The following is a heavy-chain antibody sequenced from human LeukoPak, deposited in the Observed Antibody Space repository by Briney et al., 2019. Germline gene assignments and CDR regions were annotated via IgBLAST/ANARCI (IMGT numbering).Heavy chain of an antibody. CDR1: GGSFSGYY. J-gene: IGHJ4*02. CDR3: ARSQGGFREFC. Sequence: SETLSLTCAVYGGSFSGYYWSWIRQPPGKGLEWIGEINHSGSTNYNPSLKSRVTISVDTSKNQFSLKLSSVTAADTAVYYCARSQGGFREFCWGQGTLVTVSS. D-gene: IGHD3-10*01. CDR2: INHSGST. V-gene: IGHV4-34*01.